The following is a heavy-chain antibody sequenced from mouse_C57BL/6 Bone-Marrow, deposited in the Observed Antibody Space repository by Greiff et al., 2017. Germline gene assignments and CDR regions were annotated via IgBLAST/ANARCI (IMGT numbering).Heavy chain of an antibody. D-gene: IGHD1-1*01. J-gene: IGHJ3*01. CDR1: GFTFSDYG. V-gene: IGHV5-17*01. CDR3: AMPFSATVVATSPWFAY. Sequence: EVQRVESGGGLVKPGGSLKLSCAASGFTFSDYGMHWVRQAPEKGLEWVAYISSGSSTIYYADTVKGRFTISRDNAKNTLFLQMTSLRSEDTAMYYCAMPFSATVVATSPWFAYWGQGTLVTVSA. CDR2: ISSGSSTI.